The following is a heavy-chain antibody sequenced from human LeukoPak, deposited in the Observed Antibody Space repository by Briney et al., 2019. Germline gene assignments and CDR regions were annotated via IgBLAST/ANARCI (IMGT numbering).Heavy chain of an antibody. Sequence: SVKVSCKASGGTFSSYAISWVRQAPGQGLEWMGEIIPIFGTANYAQKFQGRVTITTDESTSTAYMELSSLRSEDTAVYYCARVYCSSTSCYPDYWGQGTLVTVSS. D-gene: IGHD2-2*01. CDR3: ARVYCSSTSCYPDY. V-gene: IGHV1-69*05. J-gene: IGHJ4*02. CDR2: IIPIFGTA. CDR1: GGTFSSYA.